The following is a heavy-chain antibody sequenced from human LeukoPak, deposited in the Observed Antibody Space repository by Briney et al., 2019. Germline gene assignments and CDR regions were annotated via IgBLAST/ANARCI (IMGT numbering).Heavy chain of an antibody. CDR3: TRGGPAYCGADSYDFDY. CDR2: INWSAGRT. Sequence: GGSLRLSCVVSGFSFEDYGMSWVRQGPGKGLEWVSSINWSAGRTGYADSVKGRFTISRDNAKNSLYLQMNSLRAEDTAFYYCTRGGPAYCGADSYDFDYWGQGSLVTVSS. D-gene: IGHD2-21*02. V-gene: IGHV3-20*04. CDR1: GFSFEDYG. J-gene: IGHJ4*02.